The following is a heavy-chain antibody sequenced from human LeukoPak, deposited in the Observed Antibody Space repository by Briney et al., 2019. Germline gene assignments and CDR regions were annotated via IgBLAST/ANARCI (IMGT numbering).Heavy chain of an antibody. D-gene: IGHD5-18*01. V-gene: IGHV1-24*01. CDR3: ATGLFFQVDTAMATVPYFDY. CDR2: FDPEDGET. J-gene: IGHJ4*02. CDR1: GYTLTELS. Sequence: ASVTVSCKVSGYTLTELSMHWVRQAPGKGLEWMGGFDPEDGETIYAQKFQGRVTMTEDTSTDTAYMELSSLRSEDTAVYYCATGLFFQVDTAMATVPYFDYWGQGTLVTVSS.